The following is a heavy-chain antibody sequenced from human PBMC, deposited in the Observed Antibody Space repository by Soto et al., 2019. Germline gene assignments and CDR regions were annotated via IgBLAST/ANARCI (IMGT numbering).Heavy chain of an antibody. D-gene: IGHD6-13*01. CDR3: ARGVPAAGTAWFDP. CDR2: VSSTGST. J-gene: IGHJ5*02. Sequence: SVTLPLTCTVSGGSISNYYWSWIRQPAEKRLEWIGRVSSTGSTYYNPSLKSRVTISVDTSKNQISLNLTSVTAADTAVYHCARGVPAAGTAWFDPWGQGTLVTVSS. V-gene: IGHV4-4*07. CDR1: GGSISNYY.